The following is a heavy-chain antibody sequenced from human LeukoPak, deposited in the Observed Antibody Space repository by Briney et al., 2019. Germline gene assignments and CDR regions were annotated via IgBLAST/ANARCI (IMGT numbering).Heavy chain of an antibody. Sequence: PGGSLRLSCAASGFTFSSYWMSWVRQAPGKGLEWVANIKQDGSEKYYVDSVKGRFTISRDNAKNSLYLQMNSVRAEDTAVYYCARVGPNDDYYGSGSYYSGLYFDYWGQGTLVTVSS. J-gene: IGHJ4*02. CDR2: IKQDGSEK. CDR3: ARVGPNDDYYGSGSYYSGLYFDY. CDR1: GFTFSSYW. D-gene: IGHD3-10*01. V-gene: IGHV3-7*01.